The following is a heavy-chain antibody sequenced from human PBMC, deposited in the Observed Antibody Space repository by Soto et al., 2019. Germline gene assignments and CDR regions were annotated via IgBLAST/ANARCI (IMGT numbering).Heavy chain of an antibody. D-gene: IGHD5-12*01. CDR2: IKSKTDGGTT. J-gene: IGHJ3*02. V-gene: IGHV3-15*01. CDR1: GLTFSNAW. Sequence: GGSLRLSCAASGLTFSNAWMSWVRQAPGKGLEWVGRIKSKTDGGTTDYAAPVKGRFTISRDDSKNTLYLQMNSLKTEDTAVYYCTTEEWQRPSGGAFDIWGQGTMVTVSS. CDR3: TTEEWQRPSGGAFDI.